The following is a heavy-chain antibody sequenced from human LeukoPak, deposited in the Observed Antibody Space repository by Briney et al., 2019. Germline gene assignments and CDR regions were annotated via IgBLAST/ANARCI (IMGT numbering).Heavy chain of an antibody. J-gene: IGHJ4*02. D-gene: IGHD5-12*01. CDR1: GDSVSSNSVA. CDR2: TYYRSKWYN. V-gene: IGHV6-1*01. Sequence: SQTLSLTCVISGDSVSSNSVAWNWIRQSPSRGLEWLGRTYYRSKWYNDYAASVKSRTSINPDTSKNQFSLKLSSVTAADTAVYYCASYSGYDSEGDYWGQGTLVTVSS. CDR3: ASYSGYDSEGDY.